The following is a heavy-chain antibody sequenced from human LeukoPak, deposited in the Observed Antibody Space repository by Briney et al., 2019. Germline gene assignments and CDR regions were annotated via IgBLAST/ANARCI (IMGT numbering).Heavy chain of an antibody. J-gene: IGHJ4*02. V-gene: IGHV3-15*01. CDR2: IKSKTDGGTT. CDR3: TTDPWELPNFAY. Sequence: GGSLRLSCAASGFTFSNAWMSWVRQAPGKGLEWVGRIKSKTDGGTTDYAAPVKGRFTISRDDSKNTLYLQMNSLKTEDTAVYYCTTDPWELPNFAYWGQGTLVTVSS. CDR1: GFTFSNAW. D-gene: IGHD1-26*01.